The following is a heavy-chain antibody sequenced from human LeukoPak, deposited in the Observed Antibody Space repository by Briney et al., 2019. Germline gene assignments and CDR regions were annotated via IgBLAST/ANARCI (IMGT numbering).Heavy chain of an antibody. Sequence: ASVKVSCKASGYTFTRYDINWVRQTTGQGLEWMGWMNHNRGNTGYAQKIQGRVTMTRNTSISTAYMELSSLRSEDTAVYYCARGYGYYYDSSGYYMDHWGQGTLVTVSS. J-gene: IGHJ4*02. CDR2: MNHNRGNT. CDR1: GYTFTRYD. D-gene: IGHD3-22*01. V-gene: IGHV1-8*01. CDR3: ARGYGYYYDSSGYYMDH.